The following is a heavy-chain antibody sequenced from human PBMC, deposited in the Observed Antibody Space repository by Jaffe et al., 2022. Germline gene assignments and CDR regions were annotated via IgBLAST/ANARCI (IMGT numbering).Heavy chain of an antibody. J-gene: IGHJ4*02. D-gene: IGHD1-26*01. CDR2: IFPGDSDT. V-gene: IGHV5-51*03. Sequence: EVQLVQSGAEVKKPGDSLKISCKTSGYSFTSYWIGWVRQMPGKGLEWMGVIFPGDSDTRYSPAFEGQVTISADKSINTAYLQWSSLKASDTGMIYCVRHSPGASRMADYWGLGTLVTVSS. CDR1: GYSFTSYW. CDR3: VRHSPGASRMADY.